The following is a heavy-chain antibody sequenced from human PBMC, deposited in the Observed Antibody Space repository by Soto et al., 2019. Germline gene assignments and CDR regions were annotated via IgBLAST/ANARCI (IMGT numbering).Heavy chain of an antibody. J-gene: IGHJ6*03. CDR1: GYTFTSYG. CDR3: ARSLRVDGSWAYYYYMDV. CDR2: ISAYNGNT. D-gene: IGHD6-13*01. Sequence: QVQLVQSGAEVKKPGASVKVSCKASGYTFTSYGISWVRQAPGQGLEWMGWISAYNGNTNYAQKLQGRVTMTTDTSTSTGYMEMRSLRSDDTAVYYCARSLRVDGSWAYYYYMDVWGKGTTVTVSS. V-gene: IGHV1-18*01.